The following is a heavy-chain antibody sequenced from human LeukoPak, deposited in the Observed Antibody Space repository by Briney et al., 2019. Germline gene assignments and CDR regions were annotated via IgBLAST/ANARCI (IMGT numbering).Heavy chain of an antibody. J-gene: IGHJ5*02. Sequence: SETLSLTCTVSGGSISSPYWSWIRQPPGKGLEWIGYIFYTGITSYNPSLKSRVTMSVDTSKNQFSLKLSSVTAADTAVYYCPRAKQPDVGTFWFDPWGRGTLVVVSS. CDR2: IFYTGIT. CDR1: GGSISSPY. D-gene: IGHD2/OR15-2a*01. CDR3: PRAKQPDVGTFWFDP. V-gene: IGHV4-59*08.